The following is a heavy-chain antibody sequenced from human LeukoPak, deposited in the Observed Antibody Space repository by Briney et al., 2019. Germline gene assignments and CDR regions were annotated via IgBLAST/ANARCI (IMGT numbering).Heavy chain of an antibody. CDR3: ARVYGSGWADFDY. CDR1: GFIFSNYG. Sequence: GGSLRLSCAASGFIFSNYGMLWVRQAPGKGLEWVAVIWYDGSKKYYADSVKGRFTISRDDSKNTLHLQMNSLRAEDTAVYYCARVYGSGWADFDYWGQGTLVTVSS. D-gene: IGHD6-19*01. V-gene: IGHV3-33*01. J-gene: IGHJ4*02. CDR2: IWYDGSKK.